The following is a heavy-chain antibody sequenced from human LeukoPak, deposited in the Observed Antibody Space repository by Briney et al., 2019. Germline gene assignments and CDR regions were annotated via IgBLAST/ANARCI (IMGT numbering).Heavy chain of an antibody. Sequence: PSETLSLTCTVSGGSISSGGYYWSWIRQHPGKGLEWIGYIYYSGSTYYNPSLKSRVTISVDTSKNQFSLKLSSVTAADTAVYYCAREGYYGSGSTFDYWGQGTLVTVPS. CDR2: IYYSGST. CDR1: GGSISSGGYY. CDR3: AREGYYGSGSTFDY. D-gene: IGHD3-10*01. J-gene: IGHJ4*02. V-gene: IGHV4-31*03.